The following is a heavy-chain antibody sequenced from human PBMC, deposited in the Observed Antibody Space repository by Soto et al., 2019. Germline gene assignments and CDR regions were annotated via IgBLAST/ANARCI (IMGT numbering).Heavy chain of an antibody. Sequence: QVQLQESGPGLMKPSETLSLICTVSGGSVSIVDYSWTWIRQPPGKGLEWIGYIFYTGNTNYSPSLKSRVTMSVDRSRNQFSLRLSSVTAADTAVYYCARDWELRRMDVWGQGTTVTVSS. D-gene: IGHD1-7*01. CDR2: IFYTGNT. J-gene: IGHJ6*02. CDR1: GGSVSIVDYS. CDR3: ARDWELRRMDV. V-gene: IGHV4-61*08.